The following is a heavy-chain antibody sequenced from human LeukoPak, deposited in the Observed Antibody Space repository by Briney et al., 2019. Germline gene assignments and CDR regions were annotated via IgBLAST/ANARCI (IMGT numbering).Heavy chain of an antibody. CDR1: EFTFSSYA. D-gene: IGHD1-26*01. CDR2: IYSGGST. CDR3: ARRPVGATDY. Sequence: GGSLRLSCAASEFTFSSYAMHWVRQAPGKGLEWVSVIYSGGSTYYADSVKGRFTISRDNSKNTLYLQMNSLRAEDTAVYYCARRPVGATDYWGQGTLVTVSS. J-gene: IGHJ4*02. V-gene: IGHV3-66*04.